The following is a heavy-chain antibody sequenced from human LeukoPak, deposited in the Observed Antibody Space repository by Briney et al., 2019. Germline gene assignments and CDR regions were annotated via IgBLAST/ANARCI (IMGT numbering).Heavy chain of an antibody. Sequence: ASVKVSCKASGYTFTSYGLSWVRQAPGQGLEWMGWINPNSGGTNYAQRFQGRVTMTRDTSISTAYMELSRLRSDDTAVYYCARAGIAYGGDYWGQGTLVTVSS. CDR2: INPNSGGT. V-gene: IGHV1-2*02. CDR3: ARAGIAYGGDY. CDR1: GYTFTSYG. J-gene: IGHJ4*02. D-gene: IGHD6-13*01.